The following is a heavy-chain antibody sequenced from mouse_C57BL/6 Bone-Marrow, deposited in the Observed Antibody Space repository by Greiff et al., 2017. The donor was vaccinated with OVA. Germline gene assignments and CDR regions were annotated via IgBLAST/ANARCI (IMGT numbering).Heavy chain of an antibody. V-gene: IGHV1-55*01. CDR1: GYTFTSYW. Sequence: VQLQQPGAELVKPGASVKMSCKASGYTFTSYWITWVKQRPGQGLEWIGDIYPGSGSTNYNEKLKSKATLTVDTSSSTAYMQISSLTSEDSAVYYCARTLTGTRGSYYFDYWGQGTTLTVSS. D-gene: IGHD4-1*01. CDR2: IYPGSGST. J-gene: IGHJ2*01. CDR3: ARTLTGTRGSYYFDY.